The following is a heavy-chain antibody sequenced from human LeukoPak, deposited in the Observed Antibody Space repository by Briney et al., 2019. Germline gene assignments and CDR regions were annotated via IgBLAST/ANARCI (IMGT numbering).Heavy chain of an antibody. CDR3: ARKGGSRFLGRYKYYGLDV. J-gene: IGHJ6*02. CDR2: ISSSSSTI. D-gene: IGHD3-3*01. V-gene: IGHV3-48*01. CDR1: GFTFSSYC. Sequence: GGSLRLSCAASGFTFSSYCMNWVRQAPGEGLEWVSYISSSSSTIYYADSVKGRFTISRDNSKNTLYLQMNSLRVEDTAVYYCARKGGSRFLGRYKYYGLDVWGQGTTVTVS.